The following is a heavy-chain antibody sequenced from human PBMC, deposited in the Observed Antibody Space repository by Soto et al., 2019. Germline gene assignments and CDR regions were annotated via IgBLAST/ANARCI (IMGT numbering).Heavy chain of an antibody. CDR1: GFTFSSYA. CDR3: AKGGGYSRRYNWFDP. V-gene: IGHV3-23*01. CDR2: ISGSGGST. D-gene: IGHD5-18*01. J-gene: IGHJ5*02. Sequence: GGSLRLSCAASGFTFSSYAMSWVRQAPGKGLEWVSAISGSGGSTYYADSVKGRLTISRDNSKNTLYLQMNSLRAEDTAVYYCAKGGGYSRRYNWFDPWGQGTLVTVSS.